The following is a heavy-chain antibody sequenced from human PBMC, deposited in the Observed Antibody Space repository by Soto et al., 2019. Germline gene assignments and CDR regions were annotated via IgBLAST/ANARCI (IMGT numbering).Heavy chain of an antibody. D-gene: IGHD3-10*01. J-gene: IGHJ5*01. Sequence: VQLQESGPGLVKPSQTLSLSCAVSGGSISIGGYYWSWIRQHPGKGLEWIGYIYYTVTTYYKSSLKSRVIMSVDTSKNQFSLNLTSVTAADTAVYYCAGDQWFGEPRSQYHWFASWGQGILVTVA. CDR2: IYYTVTT. CDR3: AGDQWFGEPRSQYHWFAS. CDR1: GGSISIGGYY. V-gene: IGHV4-31*11.